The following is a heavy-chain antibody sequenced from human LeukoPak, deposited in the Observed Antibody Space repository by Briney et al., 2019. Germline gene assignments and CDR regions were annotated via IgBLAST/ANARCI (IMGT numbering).Heavy chain of an antibody. D-gene: IGHD3-10*01. CDR2: IYSGGST. Sequence: GGSLRLSCAASGFTFSSNYMSWVRQAPGKGLEWVSLIYSGGSTYYADSVKGRFTISRDNSKNTLYLQMNSLRAEDTAVYYCARDLGGSGSRPLDYWGQGTLVTVSS. V-gene: IGHV3-66*01. CDR1: GFTFSSNY. CDR3: ARDLGGSGSRPLDY. J-gene: IGHJ4*02.